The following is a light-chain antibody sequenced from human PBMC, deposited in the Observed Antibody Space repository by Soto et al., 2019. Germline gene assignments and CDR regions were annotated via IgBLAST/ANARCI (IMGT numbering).Light chain of an antibody. J-gene: IGKJ2*01. V-gene: IGKV3-15*01. CDR1: QSVSSN. CDR3: QQYNDWPQT. CDR2: AAS. Sequence: EIVMTQSPATLSMSPGAKATLSCRASQSVSSNLAWYQQIPGQAPRVLIYAASTRATGIPARFSGSGSGTEFTLSISSLQSEDFAVYYCQQYNDWPQTFGQGTKVDIK.